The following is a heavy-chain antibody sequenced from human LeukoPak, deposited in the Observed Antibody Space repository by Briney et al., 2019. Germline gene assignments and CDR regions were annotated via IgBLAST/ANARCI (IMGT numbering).Heavy chain of an antibody. J-gene: IGHJ4*02. Sequence: PGGSLRLSCAASGFTVSSNYMSWVRQAPGKGLEWVSVIYSGGSTYYADSVKGRFTISRDNAKNSLYLQMNSLRAEDTAIYYCAKDLYSSSNDYWGQGTLVTVYS. CDR1: GFTVSSNY. D-gene: IGHD6-13*01. V-gene: IGHV3-53*01. CDR2: IYSGGST. CDR3: AKDLYSSSNDY.